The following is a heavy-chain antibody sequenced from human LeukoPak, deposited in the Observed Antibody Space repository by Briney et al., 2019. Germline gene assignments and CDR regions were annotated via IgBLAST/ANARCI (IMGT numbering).Heavy chain of an antibody. Sequence: GEPLQISCKSSGYLFPNYWIGWVRQMPGKGLEWMGINYPGDSDTRYSPSFQGQDNISADKSISTAYLQCSSLKASDTAIYYCARHRYSSTWNDAFGIWGQGTMVIVSS. D-gene: IGHD6-13*01. V-gene: IGHV5-51*01. CDR1: GYLFPNYW. J-gene: IGHJ3*02. CDR3: ARHRYSSTWNDAFGI. CDR2: NYPGDSDT.